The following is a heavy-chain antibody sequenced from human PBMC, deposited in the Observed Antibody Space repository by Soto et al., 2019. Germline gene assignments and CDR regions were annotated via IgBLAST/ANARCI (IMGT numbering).Heavy chain of an antibody. Sequence: EVQLLDSGGGWVQPGGSLRLSCVASGFVFSDYAMSWVRQAPGKGLEWVSATSAGGSDTYYADSVKGRFTVSSVNSINTLYLKMNNLRAEDTAIYYCASVPIWCGSSSCYSEGLDSWGQGILVTVSS. V-gene: IGHV3-23*01. CDR1: GFVFSDYA. D-gene: IGHD2-2*01. J-gene: IGHJ4*02. CDR3: ASVPIWCGSSSCYSEGLDS. CDR2: TSAGGSDT.